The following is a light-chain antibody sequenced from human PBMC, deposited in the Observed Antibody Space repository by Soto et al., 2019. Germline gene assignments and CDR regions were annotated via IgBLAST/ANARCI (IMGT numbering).Light chain of an antibody. CDR2: GAS. V-gene: IGKV3-20*01. Sequence: EVVLTQTKCTLSLSPGEEATLSCRAIQSVDSNYLAWYQQKPGQTPRLIIYGASGRADGIPHRFSGSGFGTDFTLTISKVEPEDFAVYYCQQYGTPRSVTFGQGTLLEI. J-gene: IGKJ5*01. CDR3: QQYGTPRSVT. CDR1: QSVDSNY.